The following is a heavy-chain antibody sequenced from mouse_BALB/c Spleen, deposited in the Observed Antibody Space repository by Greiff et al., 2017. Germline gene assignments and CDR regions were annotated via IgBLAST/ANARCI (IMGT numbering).Heavy chain of an antibody. CDR2: ILPGSGST. Sequence: QVQLKESGAELMKPGASVKISCKATGYTFSSYWIEWVKQRPGHGLEWIGEILPGSGSTNYNEKFKGKATSTADTSSNTAYMQLSSLTSEDSAVYYCASLLLRSAMDYWGQGTSVTVSS. CDR1: GYTFSSYW. J-gene: IGHJ4*01. V-gene: IGHV1-9*01. CDR3: ASLLLRSAMDY. D-gene: IGHD1-1*01.